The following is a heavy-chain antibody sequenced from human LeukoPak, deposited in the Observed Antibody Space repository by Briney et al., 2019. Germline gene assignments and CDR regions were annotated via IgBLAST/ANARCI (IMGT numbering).Heavy chain of an antibody. D-gene: IGHD1-1*01. V-gene: IGHV1-18*01. Sequence: ASVKVSCKASGYTFTSYGISWVRQAPGQGLEWMGWISAYNGNTNYAQKLQGRVTMSTDTSTGTVYMELRSLRSDDTAVYYCARDPQPKYGMDVWGQGTTVTVSS. CDR1: GYTFTSYG. CDR2: ISAYNGNT. CDR3: ARDPQPKYGMDV. J-gene: IGHJ6*02.